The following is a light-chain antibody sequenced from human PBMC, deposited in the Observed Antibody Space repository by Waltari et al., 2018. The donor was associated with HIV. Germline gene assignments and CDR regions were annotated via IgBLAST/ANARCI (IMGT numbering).Light chain of an antibody. CDR1: RSNIGTNT. CDR3: AAWDDRLDGQGV. V-gene: IGLV1-44*01. CDR2: NDN. J-gene: IGLJ3*02. Sequence: QSVLTQPPSASGTPGQRVTIACSGTRSNIGTNTVNWYQIIPGTAPKLLIYNDNQRPSGVPDRSSGSRSGTSASLAISGVQSEDEADYYCAAWDDRLDGQGVFGGGTTLTVL.